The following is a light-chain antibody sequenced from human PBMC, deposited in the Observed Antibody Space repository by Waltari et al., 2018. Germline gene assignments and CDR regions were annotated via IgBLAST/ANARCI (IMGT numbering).Light chain of an antibody. V-gene: IGLV2-8*01. Sequence: QSALTQPPCASGSPGQSVTISCTGTSSDVGVYNYVSWYQQHPGKAPKLMIYEVSKRPSGVPDRFSGSKSGNTASLTVSGLQAEDEADYYCTSYASSNSVVFGGGTKLTVL. CDR3: TSYASSNSVV. CDR2: EVS. CDR1: SSDVGVYNY. J-gene: IGLJ2*01.